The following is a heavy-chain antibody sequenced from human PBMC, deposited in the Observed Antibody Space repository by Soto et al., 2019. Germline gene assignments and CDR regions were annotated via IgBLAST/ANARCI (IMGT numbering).Heavy chain of an antibody. V-gene: IGHV3-23*01. CDR1: GFTFSSYA. J-gene: IGHJ6*02. CDR2: ISGSGGST. Sequence: GGSLRLSCAASGFTFSSYAMSWVRQAPGKGLEWVSAISGSGGSTYYADSVKGRFTISRDNSKNTLYLKMNSLRAEDTAVYYCAKDGRVNWNDVFGYYYYYGMDVWGQGTTVTVSS. D-gene: IGHD1-1*01. CDR3: AKDGRVNWNDVFGYYYYYGMDV.